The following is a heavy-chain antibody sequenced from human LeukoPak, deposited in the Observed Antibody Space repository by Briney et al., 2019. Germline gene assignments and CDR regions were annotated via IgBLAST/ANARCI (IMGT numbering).Heavy chain of an antibody. J-gene: IGHJ4*02. CDR2: IIWNGGST. CDR1: GFTLDDYG. D-gene: IGHD3-22*01. Sequence: GGSLRLSCVASGFTLDDYGMSWGRQAPGQGLEWVSGIIWNGGSTGYADSLKGRFTISRDNAKNSVYLQMNSLRAEDTALYYCARWGDSSGYLDYWGQGTLVTVSS. CDR3: ARWGDSSGYLDY. V-gene: IGHV3-20*04.